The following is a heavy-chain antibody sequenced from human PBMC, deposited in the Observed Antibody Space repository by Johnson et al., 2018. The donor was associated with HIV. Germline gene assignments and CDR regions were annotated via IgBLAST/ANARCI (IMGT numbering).Heavy chain of an antibody. CDR1: GFDFSGYA. J-gene: IGHJ3*02. D-gene: IGHD6-13*01. CDR3: ARGGYSTILDAFDI. Sequence: HVQLVESGGGVVQPGRSLRLSCAASGFDFSGYALHWVRQAPGKGLEWVAVNSYYGLKTYYADSVKGRFTISRDNSKNPLDLQMNSLRAEDTDVYYCARGGYSTILDAFDIWGQGTMVTVSS. V-gene: IGHV3-30*04. CDR2: NSYYGLKT.